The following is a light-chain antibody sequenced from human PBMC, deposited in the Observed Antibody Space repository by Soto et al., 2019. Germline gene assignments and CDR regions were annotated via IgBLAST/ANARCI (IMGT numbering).Light chain of an antibody. CDR1: QDIGTF. V-gene: IGKV1-39*01. Sequence: DFQMTQSPSSLSASVGDRVTITCRASQDIGTFLNWYQQKPGKPPNLLFYAASNLLSGVSSRFRGSGSGTDFTITISSLHPEDFATYYCQQGYSTPQIPFGPGTKVDMK. CDR3: QQGYSTPQIP. J-gene: IGKJ3*01. CDR2: AAS.